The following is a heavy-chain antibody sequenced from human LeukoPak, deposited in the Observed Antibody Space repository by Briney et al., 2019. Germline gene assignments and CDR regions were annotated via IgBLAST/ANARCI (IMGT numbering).Heavy chain of an antibody. V-gene: IGHV1-2*02. J-gene: IGHJ4*02. CDR2: FNPNSVGT. D-gene: IGHD3-22*01. CDR3: ARELDSSGYYSYFDY. CDR1: GYTFSGYF. Sequence: ASVKVSCKASGYTFSGYFMHWVRQAPRQGVEWRGGFNPNSVGTNYAQKFQGRVTITRDPSIRTAYMELSRPGSDETAVYYCARELDSSGYYSYFDYWGQGTLVTVSS.